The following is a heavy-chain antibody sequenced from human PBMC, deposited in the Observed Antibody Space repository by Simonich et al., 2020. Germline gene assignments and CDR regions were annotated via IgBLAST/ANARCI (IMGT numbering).Heavy chain of an antibody. CDR2: NNHSGST. D-gene: IGHD1-26*01. CDR3: ARGLIGGSYYY. J-gene: IGHJ4*02. V-gene: IGHV4-34*01. Sequence: QVQLQQWGAGLLKPSETLSLTCAVYGGSFSGYYCSWIRQPPGKGLEWVGENNHSGSTNDNPALESRVTIAVETSKNQFSLKLSSVTAADTAVYYCARGLIGGSYYYWGQGTLVTVSS. CDR1: GGSFSGYY.